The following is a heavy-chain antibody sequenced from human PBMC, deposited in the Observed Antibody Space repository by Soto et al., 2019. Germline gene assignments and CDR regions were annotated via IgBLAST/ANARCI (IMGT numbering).Heavy chain of an antibody. V-gene: IGHV1-46*03. CDR3: ARGLRYSSSWLTCDY. CDR1: GYTFTTYF. CDR2: INPSDGST. D-gene: IGHD6-13*01. Sequence: QVQLVQSGAEVKKPGASVKVSCKASGYTFTTYFMHWVRQAPGQGLEWMGIINPSDGSTPYAQKFQGRVTMTRDTSTSTVYMELSSLRSEDTALYYCARGLRYSSSWLTCDYWGQGTLVTVSS. J-gene: IGHJ4*02.